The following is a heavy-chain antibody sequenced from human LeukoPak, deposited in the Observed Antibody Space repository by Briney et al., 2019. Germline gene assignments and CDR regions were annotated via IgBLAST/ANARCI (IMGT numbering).Heavy chain of an antibody. V-gene: IGHV3-23*01. CDR2: ISGRGIAT. CDR1: GFTFSTYA. Sequence: GGSLRLSCAASGFTFSTYAMSWVRQAPGKGLEWVSAISGRGIATYYADSVKGRFTISRDNSKNTLYLQMNSLRAEDTAVYYCAKDQGYCSGGSCPTLDYWGQGTLVTVSS. D-gene: IGHD2-15*01. CDR3: AKDQGYCSGGSCPTLDY. J-gene: IGHJ4*02.